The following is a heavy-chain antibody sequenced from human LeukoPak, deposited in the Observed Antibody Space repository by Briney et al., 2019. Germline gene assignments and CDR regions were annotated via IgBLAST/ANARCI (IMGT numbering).Heavy chain of an antibody. Sequence: GASVKVSCKASGYTFTGYYMHWVRQAPGQGLEWMGWINPNSGGTNYAQKFQGWVTMTRDTSISTAYMELSRLRSDDTAVYYCARAPAYSSGLDWFDPWGQGTLVTVSS. D-gene: IGHD6-19*01. CDR1: GYTFTGYY. V-gene: IGHV1-2*04. CDR2: INPNSGGT. J-gene: IGHJ5*02. CDR3: ARAPAYSSGLDWFDP.